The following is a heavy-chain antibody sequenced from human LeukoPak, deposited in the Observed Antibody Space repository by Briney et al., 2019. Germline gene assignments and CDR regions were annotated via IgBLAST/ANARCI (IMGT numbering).Heavy chain of an antibody. Sequence: GGSLRPFCAASGFTFSTYWMHWVRQAPGKGLVWVSRIKTDGSDTSYADSVKGRFTISRDNAKSTLYLQMKSLRADDTAVYYCGRAPHYNIISLDYWGQGSLVTVSS. D-gene: IGHD3-9*01. J-gene: IGHJ4*02. CDR3: GRAPHYNIISLDY. V-gene: IGHV3-74*01. CDR2: IKTDGSDT. CDR1: GFTFSTYW.